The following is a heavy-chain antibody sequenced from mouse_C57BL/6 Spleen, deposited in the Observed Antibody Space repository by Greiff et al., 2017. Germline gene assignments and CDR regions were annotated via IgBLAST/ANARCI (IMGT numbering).Heavy chain of an antibody. CDR2: IDPETGGT. CDR1: GYTFTDYE. J-gene: IGHJ2*01. V-gene: IGHV1-15*01. D-gene: IGHD2-10*02. CDR3: TRGYEH. Sequence: ESGAELVRPGASVTLSCKASGYTFTDYEMHWVKQTPVHGLEWIGAIDPETGGTAYNQKFKGKAILTADKSSSTAYMELRSLTSEDSAVYYCTRGYEHWGQGTTLTVSS.